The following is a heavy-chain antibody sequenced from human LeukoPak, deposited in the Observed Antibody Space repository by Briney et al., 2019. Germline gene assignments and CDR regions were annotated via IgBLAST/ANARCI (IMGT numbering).Heavy chain of an antibody. Sequence: WASVKVSCKASGYTFTSYGISWVRQAPGQGLEWMGWISAYNGNTNYAQKLQGRVTMTTDTSTSTAYMELRSLRSDDTAVYYCARDSITYYYGSGSSFWGQGTLVTVSS. D-gene: IGHD3-10*01. CDR3: ARDSITYYYGSGSSF. CDR2: ISAYNGNT. CDR1: GYTFTSYG. J-gene: IGHJ4*02. V-gene: IGHV1-18*01.